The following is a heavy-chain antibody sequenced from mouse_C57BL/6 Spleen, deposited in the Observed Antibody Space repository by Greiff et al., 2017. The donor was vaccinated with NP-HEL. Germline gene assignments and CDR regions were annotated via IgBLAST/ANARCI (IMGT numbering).Heavy chain of an antibody. V-gene: IGHV1-72*01. CDR2: IDPNSGGT. D-gene: IGHD1-1*01. J-gene: IGHJ1*03. Sequence: QVQLQQPGAELVKPGASVKLSCKASGYTFTSYWMHWVKQRPGRGLEWIGRIDPNSGGTKYNEKFKSKATLTVDKPSSTAYMQLSSLTSEDSAVYYCARAATVVATLDWYFDVWGTGTTVTVSS. CDR1: GYTFTSYW. CDR3: ARAATVVATLDWYFDV.